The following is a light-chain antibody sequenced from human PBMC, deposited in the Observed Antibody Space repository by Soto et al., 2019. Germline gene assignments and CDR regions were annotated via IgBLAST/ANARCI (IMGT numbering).Light chain of an antibody. CDR2: EGS. J-gene: IGLJ2*01. Sequence: QSALTQPASASGSPGQSITISCTGTSSDVGNYNPVSWYQQHPGKAPKLIIYEGSKRPSGVSNRFSGSKSGNTASLTISGLQAEDEADYYCCSYAGSSTYVVFGGGTKLTVL. V-gene: IGLV2-23*01. CDR1: SSDVGNYNP. CDR3: CSYAGSSTYVV.